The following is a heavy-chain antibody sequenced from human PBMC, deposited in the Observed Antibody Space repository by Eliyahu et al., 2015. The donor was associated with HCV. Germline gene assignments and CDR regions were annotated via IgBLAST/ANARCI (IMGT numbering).Heavy chain of an antibody. Sequence: QVQLVESGGXVVQPGRSLRLXCXXSGSTFXXYGXHWVRQAPGKGLEWVAVIXYDGSNKYYADSVKGRFTISRDNSKNTLYLQMNSLRAEDTAVYYCARDLTFGWFDPWGQGTLVTVSS. CDR1: GSTFXXYG. V-gene: IGHV3-33*01. J-gene: IGHJ5*02. CDR3: ARDLTFGWFDP. D-gene: IGHD3-16*01. CDR2: IXYDGSNK.